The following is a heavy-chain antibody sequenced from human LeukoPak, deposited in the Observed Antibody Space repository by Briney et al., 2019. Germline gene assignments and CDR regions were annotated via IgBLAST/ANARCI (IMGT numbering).Heavy chain of an antibody. CDR3: AKDSSRAVHDY. V-gene: IGHV3-23*01. CDR2: ISGSGDST. D-gene: IGHD1-1*01. Sequence: GGSLRLSCAASGFTFSNYAMSWVRQAPGKGLEWVSAISGSGDSTYYADSVKGRFTISRDNSKNTLYLQMNSLRAEDTAVYYCAKDSSRAVHDYWGQGTLVTVSS. CDR1: GFTFSNYA. J-gene: IGHJ4*02.